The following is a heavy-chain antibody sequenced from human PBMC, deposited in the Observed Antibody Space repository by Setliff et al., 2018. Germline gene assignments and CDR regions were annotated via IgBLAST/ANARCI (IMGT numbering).Heavy chain of an antibody. D-gene: IGHD2-2*02. CDR1: GYSFSTYA. V-gene: IGHV1-3*01. J-gene: IGHJ4*02. Sequence: ASVKVSCKASGYSFSTYAMHWVRQAPGQRLEWMRWINGGNGNTKYSQKFQGRITITRDTSASTAYMEMSSLRSEDTAVYYCARDREYCSRTSCYIDYWGQGALVTVSS. CDR3: ARDREYCSRTSCYIDY. CDR2: INGGNGNT.